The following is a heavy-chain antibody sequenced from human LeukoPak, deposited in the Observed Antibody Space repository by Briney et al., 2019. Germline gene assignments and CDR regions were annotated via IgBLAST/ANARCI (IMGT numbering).Heavy chain of an antibody. CDR3: ARGGAMVRGMSPLDY. Sequence: GGSLRLSCAASGFTFSSYIMNWVRQAPGKGLEWVSSISSSGSYIYYADSVKGRFTISRDNAKNSLYLQMNSLRAEDTAVYYCARGGAMVRGMSPLDYWGQGALVTVPS. V-gene: IGHV3-21*01. D-gene: IGHD3-10*01. CDR2: ISSSGSYI. J-gene: IGHJ4*02. CDR1: GFTFSSYI.